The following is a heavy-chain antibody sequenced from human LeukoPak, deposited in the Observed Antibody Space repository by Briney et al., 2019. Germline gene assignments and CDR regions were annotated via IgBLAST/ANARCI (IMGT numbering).Heavy chain of an antibody. Sequence: SETLSLTCTVSGVSISTYYWSWIRQPVGKGLEWIGYIYYNESTNYNPSVKSRVTISADTSKNQFSLKLRSVTAADTAVYYCARGVAAAGTWWFDPWGQGTLVTVSS. CDR1: GVSISTYY. CDR2: IYYNEST. CDR3: ARGVAAAGTWWFDP. V-gene: IGHV4-59*08. J-gene: IGHJ5*02. D-gene: IGHD6-13*01.